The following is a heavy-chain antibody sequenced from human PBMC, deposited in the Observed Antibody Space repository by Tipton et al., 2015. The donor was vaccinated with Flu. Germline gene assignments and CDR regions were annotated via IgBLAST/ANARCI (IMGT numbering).Heavy chain of an antibody. D-gene: IGHD3-22*01. CDR2: THYAGST. Sequence: TLSLTCDVSTGSVSGYYWSWIRQSPKRGLEWIGYTHYAGSTNYNPSLKSRVSMSVDTSKNQFSLKLSSLTAADTAVYYCARHFYDSSGYYCLDYWGQGLLVTVSS. CDR1: TGSVSGYY. V-gene: IGHV4-59*08. J-gene: IGHJ4*02. CDR3: ARHFYDSSGYYCLDY.